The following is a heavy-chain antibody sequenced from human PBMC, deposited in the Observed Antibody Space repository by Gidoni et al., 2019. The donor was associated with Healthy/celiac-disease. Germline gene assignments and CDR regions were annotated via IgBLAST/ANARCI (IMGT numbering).Heavy chain of an antibody. Sequence: EVQLLESGGGLVQPWGSLRPSCAASGFPFSPYATSWVRQAPGKGLEWVSAISGSGGSTYYADSGKGRFTISRDNSKNTLYLQMNSLRAEDTAVYYCAKAGCHGGSCLGSLSWFDPWGQGTLVTVSS. CDR3: AKAGCHGGSCLGSLSWFDP. V-gene: IGHV3-23*01. J-gene: IGHJ5*02. CDR1: GFPFSPYA. D-gene: IGHD2-15*01. CDR2: ISGSGGST.